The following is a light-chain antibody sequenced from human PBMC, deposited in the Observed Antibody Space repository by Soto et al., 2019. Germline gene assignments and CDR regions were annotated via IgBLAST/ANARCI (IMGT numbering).Light chain of an antibody. CDR2: TVT. J-gene: IGLJ1*01. V-gene: IGLV2-11*01. Sequence: QSALTQPRSVSGSPGQSVTISCTGTSSDIGGYNYVSWYQQHPGKAPKLMIYTVTNRPSGVPDRFSGSKSDNTASLTISGLQADDEADYYCCSYAGSSSYVFGTGTKLTV. CDR1: SSDIGGYNY. CDR3: CSYAGSSSYV.